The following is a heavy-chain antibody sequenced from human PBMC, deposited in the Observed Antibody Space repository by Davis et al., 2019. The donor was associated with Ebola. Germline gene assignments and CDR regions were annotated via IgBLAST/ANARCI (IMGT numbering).Heavy chain of an antibody. CDR3: ARDGYLWSGYYNYFDY. J-gene: IGHJ4*02. D-gene: IGHD3-3*01. Sequence: GESLKISCAASGFTFNTYGMNWVRQAPGKGLEWLSFISSGSSTIYYADSVRGRFTVSRDNAENSLYLQMNSLRAEDTAVYYCARDGYLWSGYYNYFDYWGQGTLVTVSS. CDR2: ISSGSSTI. V-gene: IGHV3-48*04. CDR1: GFTFNTYG.